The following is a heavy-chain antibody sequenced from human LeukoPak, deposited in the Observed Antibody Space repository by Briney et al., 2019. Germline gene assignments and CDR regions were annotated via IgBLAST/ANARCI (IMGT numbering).Heavy chain of an antibody. CDR1: GYTFTSYG. J-gene: IGHJ3*02. D-gene: IGHD1-26*01. V-gene: IGHV1-18*01. CDR3: ARGIRKSVVGADDAFDI. CDR2: ISAYNGNT. Sequence: ASVKVSCKASGYTFTSYGISWVRQAPGQGLEWMGWISAYNGNTNYAQKLQGRVTMTTDTSTSTAYMELRSLRSDDTAVYYCARGIRKSVVGADDAFDIWGQGTMVTVSS.